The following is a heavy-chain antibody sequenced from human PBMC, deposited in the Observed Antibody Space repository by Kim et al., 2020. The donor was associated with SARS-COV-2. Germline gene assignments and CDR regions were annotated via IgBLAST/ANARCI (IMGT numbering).Heavy chain of an antibody. D-gene: IGHD2-2*01. J-gene: IGHJ4*02. V-gene: IGHV3-23*01. CDR2: ISGSGGST. CDR3: AKTARIVVVPAAIAYFDY. CDR1: GFTFSSYA. Sequence: GGSLRLSCAASGFTFSSYAMSWVRQAPGKGLEWVSAISGSGGSTYYADSVKGRFTISRDNSKNTLYLQMNSLRAEDTAVYYCAKTARIVVVPAAIAYFDYWGQGTLVTVSS.